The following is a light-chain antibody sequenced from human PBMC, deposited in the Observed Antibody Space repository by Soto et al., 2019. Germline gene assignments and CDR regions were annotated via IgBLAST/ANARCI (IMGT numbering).Light chain of an antibody. V-gene: IGKV3-11*02. J-gene: IGKJ2*01. CDR2: DAS. CDR1: QDFSIF. CDR3: QQRSTCRYP. Sequence: EILLAQSPATLSLSPGERATLSCKASQDFSIFLAWYQQKPGQSPRLLIHDASNRATGVPARFSGSGSGRDFTLTITSLEPEYFAVYYCQQRSTCRYPFGQGTKLEV.